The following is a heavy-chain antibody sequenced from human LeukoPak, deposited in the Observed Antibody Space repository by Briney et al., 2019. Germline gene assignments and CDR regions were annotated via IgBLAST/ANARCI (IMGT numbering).Heavy chain of an antibody. Sequence: PSETLSLTCAVYGGSFSGYYWSWIRQPPGKGLEWIGEINHSGSTNDNPSLKSRVTISVDTSKNQFSLKLSSVTAADTAVYYCARVSWSSSWLYFDIWGQGTMVTVSS. CDR2: INHSGST. D-gene: IGHD6-13*01. CDR3: ARVSWSSSWLYFDI. V-gene: IGHV4-34*01. CDR1: GGSFSGYY. J-gene: IGHJ3*02.